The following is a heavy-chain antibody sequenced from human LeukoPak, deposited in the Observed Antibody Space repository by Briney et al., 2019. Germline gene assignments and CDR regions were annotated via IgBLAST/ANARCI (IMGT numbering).Heavy chain of an antibody. CDR3: ARDEREYCSSTSCPYFDY. CDR1: GYTFTTYG. D-gene: IGHD2-2*01. CDR2: ISAYNGNT. Sequence: GASVKVSCKASGYTFTTYGISWVRQAPGQGLEWMGWISAYNGNTNYPQKLQGRVTMTTDTSTSTAYMELRSLRSDNTAVYYCARDEREYCSSTSCPYFDYWGQGTLVTVSS. J-gene: IGHJ4*02. V-gene: IGHV1-18*01.